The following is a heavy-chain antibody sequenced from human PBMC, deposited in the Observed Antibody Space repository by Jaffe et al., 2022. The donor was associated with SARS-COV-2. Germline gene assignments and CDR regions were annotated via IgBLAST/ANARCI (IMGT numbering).Heavy chain of an antibody. CDR1: GFTFSNYG. V-gene: IGHV3-33*01. J-gene: IGHJ4*02. Sequence: QVQLVESGGDVVQPGRSLRLSCAASGFTFSNYGMHWVRQAPGKGLEWVALIWYDGSNKYYADSVKGRFTISRDNSINTLYLQMNSLRADDTAVYYCARYGSPMATTSNYDYWGQGTLVTVSS. D-gene: IGHD1-1*01. CDR3: ARYGSPMATTSNYDY. CDR2: IWYDGSNK.